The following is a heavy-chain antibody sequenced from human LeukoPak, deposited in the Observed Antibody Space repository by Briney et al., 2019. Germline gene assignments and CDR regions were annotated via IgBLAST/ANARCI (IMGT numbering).Heavy chain of an antibody. CDR2: IYYSGST. Sequence: SETLSLTCAVYGGSFSGYYWSWIRQPPGKGLEWIGYIYYSGSTNYNPSLKSRVTISVDTSKNQFSLKLSSVTAADTAVYYCARDLDDSSGYYDYWGQGTLVTVSS. J-gene: IGHJ4*02. V-gene: IGHV4-59*01. D-gene: IGHD3-22*01. CDR1: GGSFSGYY. CDR3: ARDLDDSSGYYDY.